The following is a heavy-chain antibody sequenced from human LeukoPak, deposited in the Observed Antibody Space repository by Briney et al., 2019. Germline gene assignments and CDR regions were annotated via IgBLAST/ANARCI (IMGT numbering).Heavy chain of an antibody. CDR3: ARGPLPDY. V-gene: IGHV4-61*02. Sequence: PSETLSLTCTVSGGSISSGSYYWSWIRQPAGKGLEWIGRIYTSGSTNYNPSLKSRVTISVDTSKNQFSLKLSSVTAADTAVYYCARGPLPDYWGQGTLVTVSS. CDR2: IYTSGST. CDR1: GGSISSGSYY. J-gene: IGHJ4*02.